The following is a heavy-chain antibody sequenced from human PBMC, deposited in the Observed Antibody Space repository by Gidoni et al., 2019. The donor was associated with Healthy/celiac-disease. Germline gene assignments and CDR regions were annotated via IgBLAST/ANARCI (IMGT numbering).Heavy chain of an antibody. Sequence: STNYNPSLKSRVTISVDTSKNQFSLKLSSVTAADTAVYYCARHLDSGIAVEVYFDYWGQGTLVTVSS. V-gene: IGHV4-59*08. CDR2: ST. J-gene: IGHJ4*02. CDR3: ARHLDSGIAVEVYFDY. D-gene: IGHD6-19*01.